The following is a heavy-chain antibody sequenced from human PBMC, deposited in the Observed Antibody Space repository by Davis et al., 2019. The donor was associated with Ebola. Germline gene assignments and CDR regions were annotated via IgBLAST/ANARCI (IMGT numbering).Heavy chain of an antibody. D-gene: IGHD6-13*01. CDR1: GDSVSTSTYY. Sequence: SETLSLTCTVSGDSVSTSTYYWSWIRQPPGKGLEWIGYIYYSGSTNYNPSLKSRVTISVDTSKNQFSLKLTSVTAADTAVYYCARDSSSWYESAYYYGMDVWGKGTTVTVSS. J-gene: IGHJ6*04. CDR3: ARDSSSWYESAYYYGMDV. V-gene: IGHV4-61*01. CDR2: IYYSGST.